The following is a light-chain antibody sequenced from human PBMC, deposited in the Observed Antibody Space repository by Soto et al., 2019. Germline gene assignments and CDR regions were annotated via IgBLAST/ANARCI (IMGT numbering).Light chain of an antibody. CDR3: QHYDHLPPLS. CDR1: QDIRNY. Sequence: DLQMTQSPSSLSASVGDRVTITCQASQDIRNYLNWYQQKPGKAPNLLIYDASNLRAGVPSRFSGSGSGTEFTFTISSLQPEDIATYYYQHYDHLPPLSFGGGTQVEIK. CDR2: DAS. J-gene: IGKJ4*01. V-gene: IGKV1-33*01.